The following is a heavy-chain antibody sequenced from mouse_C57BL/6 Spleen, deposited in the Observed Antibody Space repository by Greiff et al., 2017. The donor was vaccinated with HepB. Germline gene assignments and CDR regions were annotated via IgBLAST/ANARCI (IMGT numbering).Heavy chain of an antibody. J-gene: IGHJ4*01. CDR3: AREGTGTGYYAMDY. CDR2: IWGVGST. V-gene: IGHV2-6*01. CDR1: GFSLTSYG. Sequence: VQLQESGPGLVAPSQSLSITCTVSGFSLTSYGVDWVRQSPGKGLEWLGVIWGVGSTNYNSALKSRLSISKDNSKSQVFLKMNSLQTDDTAMYYCAREGTGTGYYAMDYWGQGTSVTVSS. D-gene: IGHD4-1*01.